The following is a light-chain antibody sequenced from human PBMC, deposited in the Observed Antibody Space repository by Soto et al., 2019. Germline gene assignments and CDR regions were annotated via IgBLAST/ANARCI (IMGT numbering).Light chain of an antibody. CDR2: KAS. CDR1: QSISNW. CDR3: QQYNNYWT. J-gene: IGKJ1*01. Sequence: DIQMTQSPSTLSASVGDRVTITCRASQSISNWLAWYQQKPGKAPKLLIYKASSLKSGVPSRFSGSGSGTEFTLTISSLQPDDFATYYCQQYNNYWTFGQGTKVEIK. V-gene: IGKV1-5*03.